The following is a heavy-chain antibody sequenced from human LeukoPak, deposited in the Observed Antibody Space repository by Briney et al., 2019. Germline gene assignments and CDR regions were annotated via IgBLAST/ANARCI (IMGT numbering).Heavy chain of an antibody. Sequence: GASVKVSCKASGYTFTSYGIRWVRQAPGQGLEWMGWISAYNGNTNYAQKLQGRVTMTTDTSTSTAYMELRSLRSDDTAVYYCARRPYGSGSNRYDYWGQGTLVTVSS. CDR2: ISAYNGNT. CDR1: GYTFTSYG. V-gene: IGHV1-18*01. D-gene: IGHD3-10*01. J-gene: IGHJ4*02. CDR3: ARRPYGSGSNRYDY.